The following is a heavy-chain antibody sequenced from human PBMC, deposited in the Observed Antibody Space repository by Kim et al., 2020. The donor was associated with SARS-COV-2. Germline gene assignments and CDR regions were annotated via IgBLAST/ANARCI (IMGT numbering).Heavy chain of an antibody. V-gene: IGHV4-4*02. CDR3: ARETGAWQLWREYYFDY. CDR1: GGSISSSNW. D-gene: IGHD5-18*01. J-gene: IGHJ4*02. Sequence: SETLSLTCAVSGGSISSSNWWSWVRPPPGKGLEWIGEIYHSGSTNYNPSLKSRVTISVDKSKNQFSLKLSSVTAADTAVYYCARETGAWQLWREYYFDYWGQGTLVTVSS. CDR2: IYHSGST.